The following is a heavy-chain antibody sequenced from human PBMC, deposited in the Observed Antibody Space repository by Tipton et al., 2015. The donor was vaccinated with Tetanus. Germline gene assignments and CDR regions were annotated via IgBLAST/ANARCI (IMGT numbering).Heavy chain of an antibody. CDR3: ARSADNWFDP. CDR2: IYSYNGNT. CDR1: GASLRGGDYH. V-gene: IGHV4-39*01. Sequence: GLVKPSETLSLTCSVSGASLRGGDYHWSWIRQPPGKGLEWIGNIYSYNGNTLQNPSLQSRVTISLDKSKNQFSLKLRSVTAADTAVYYCARSADNWFDPWGQGTLVTVSS. J-gene: IGHJ5*02.